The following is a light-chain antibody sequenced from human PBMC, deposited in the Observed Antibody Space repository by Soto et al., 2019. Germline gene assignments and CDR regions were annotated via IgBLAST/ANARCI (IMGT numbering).Light chain of an antibody. CDR3: SAYRRGIIV. J-gene: IGLJ2*01. CDR1: SGDIGSYNR. Sequence: QSALTQPASVSGSPGQSITISCTGTSGDIGSYNRVSWYQQHPGKAPKLIIYEVTDRPSGVSNRFSGSKSGNTASLTISGLQAEDEATYYCSAYRRGIIVFGGGTKVTVL. CDR2: EVT. V-gene: IGLV2-14*01.